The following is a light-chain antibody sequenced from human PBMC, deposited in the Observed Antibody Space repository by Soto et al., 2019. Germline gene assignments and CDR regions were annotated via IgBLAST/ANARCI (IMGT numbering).Light chain of an antibody. CDR1: QGISSY. J-gene: IGKJ4*01. Sequence: IQLTQSPSSLSPSVGDRVTITCRASQGISSYLAWYQQKPGKAPKLLIYAASTLQSGVPSRFSGSGSGTEFTLTISSLQPEDFATYYCQQLNSYPLTFGGGTKVDIK. V-gene: IGKV1-9*01. CDR2: AAS. CDR3: QQLNSYPLT.